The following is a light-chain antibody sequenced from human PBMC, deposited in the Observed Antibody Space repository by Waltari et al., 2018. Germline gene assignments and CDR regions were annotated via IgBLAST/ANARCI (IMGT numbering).Light chain of an antibody. J-gene: IGKJ1*01. V-gene: IGKV3-15*01. CDR1: QSVSSN. CDR3: QHYNNWPRT. Sequence: EIVMTQSPATLSVSPGEGATLSCRASQSVSSNLAWYQQKPGQAPRLLIYGASTRATGIPARLSGSGSWTEFTLTISSLQSEDFAVYYCQHYNNWPRTFGQGTKVEVK. CDR2: GAS.